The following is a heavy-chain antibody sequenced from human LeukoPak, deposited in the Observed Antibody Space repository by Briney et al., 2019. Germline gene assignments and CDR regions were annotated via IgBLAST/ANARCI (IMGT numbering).Heavy chain of an antibody. CDR3: ARGAAAYWFDP. CDR2: IYTSGST. CDR1: GGSISSYY. J-gene: IGHJ5*02. V-gene: IGHV4-4*07. D-gene: IGHD2-2*01. Sequence: PAGTLCLTCTVSGGSISSYYWSWVRQPPRKGLEWMGRIYTSGSTNYNPSLKSRVTISVDKSKNQFSLNLSSVTAADTAVYYCARGAAAYWFDPSGEGTLVTVSS.